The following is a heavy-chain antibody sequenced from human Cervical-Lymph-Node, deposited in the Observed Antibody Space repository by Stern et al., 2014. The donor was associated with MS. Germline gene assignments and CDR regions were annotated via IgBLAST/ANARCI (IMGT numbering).Heavy chain of an antibody. D-gene: IGHD4-11*01. CDR3: ASSTLTDAFDI. Sequence: VQLVQSGGGVVPPGKSLRISCAASRFTFNSYGMHWVRQSPGKGLELVSLISNDVSKEYYADSVKGRFTISRDNSKNTLSLQMNSLTVEYTAVYYCASSTLTDAFDIWGQGTLVTVSS. J-gene: IGHJ3*02. CDR2: ISNDVSKE. V-gene: IGHV3-30*03. CDR1: RFTFNSYG.